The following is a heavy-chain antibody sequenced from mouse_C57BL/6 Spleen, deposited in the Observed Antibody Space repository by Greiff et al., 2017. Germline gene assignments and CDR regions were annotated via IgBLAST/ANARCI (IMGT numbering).Heavy chain of an antibody. V-gene: IGHV1-50*01. Sequence: VQLQQPGAELVKPGASVKLSCKASGYTFTSYWMQWVKQRPGQGLEWIGEIDPSNSNTNYNQKFKGKATLTVDTSSSPAYMQRSSLTSEDSAVYYCASKLETYSNVWYFDVWGTGTTVTAST. J-gene: IGHJ1*03. CDR1: GYTFTSYW. CDR3: ASKLETYSNVWYFDV. D-gene: IGHD2-5*01. CDR2: IDPSNSNT.